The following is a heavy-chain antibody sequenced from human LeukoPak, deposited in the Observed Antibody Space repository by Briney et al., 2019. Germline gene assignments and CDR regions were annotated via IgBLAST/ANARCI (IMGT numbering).Heavy chain of an antibody. CDR2: ISYSGST. CDR1: GDSISSSSYY. D-gene: IGHD3-10*01. CDR3: ERQIAVYSITNY. V-gene: IGHV4-39*01. Sequence: MSSETLSLTCTVSGDSISSSSYYWGWIRQPPGKGLEWIGSISYSGSTYYNPSLKSRVTRSVDTSKNQFSLKLSSVTAEDTAVYYCERQIAVYSITNYWGQGTLVTVSS. J-gene: IGHJ4*02.